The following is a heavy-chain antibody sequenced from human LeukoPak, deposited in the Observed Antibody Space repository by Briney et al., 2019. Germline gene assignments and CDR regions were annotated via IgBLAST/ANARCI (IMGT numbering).Heavy chain of an antibody. CDR3: ARDAIAARPRNWFDP. CDR2: IWYDGSNK. J-gene: IGHJ5*02. V-gene: IGHV3-33*01. D-gene: IGHD6-6*01. CDR1: GLTFSSYG. Sequence: GRSLRLSCAASGLTFSSYGMHWVRQAPGKGLEWGAVIWYDGSNKYYADSVKGRFTISRDNSKNTLYLQMNSLRAEDTAVYYCARDAIAARPRNWFDPWGQGTLVTVSS.